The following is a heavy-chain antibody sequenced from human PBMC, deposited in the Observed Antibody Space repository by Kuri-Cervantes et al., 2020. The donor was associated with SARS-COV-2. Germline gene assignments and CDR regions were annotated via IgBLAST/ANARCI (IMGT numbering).Heavy chain of an antibody. CDR3: ARDGLAYCSGGSCYSDYHFDY. Sequence: GESLKISCAASGFTFSSYAMSWVRQAPGKGLEWVSAISGSGGRTYYADSVKGRFTISRDNAKNSLYLQMNSLRAEDTAVYYCARDGLAYCSGGSCYSDYHFDYWGQGTLVTVSS. CDR1: GFTFSSYA. D-gene: IGHD2-15*01. CDR2: ISGSGGRT. J-gene: IGHJ4*02. V-gene: IGHV3-23*01.